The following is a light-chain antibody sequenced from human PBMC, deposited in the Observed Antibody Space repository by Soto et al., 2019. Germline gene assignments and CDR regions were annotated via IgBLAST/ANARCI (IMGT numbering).Light chain of an antibody. Sequence: EIVMTQSPATLSVSPGERVTLSCRASQSVFSSLAWYQQKPGQAPRLLIYGAATRATGIPARFSGSGSGTDFTLTISSLQSEDFAVYYCQQYGSSPYTFGLGTKLEIK. CDR2: GAA. V-gene: IGKV3-15*01. J-gene: IGKJ2*01. CDR3: QQYGSSPYT. CDR1: QSVFSS.